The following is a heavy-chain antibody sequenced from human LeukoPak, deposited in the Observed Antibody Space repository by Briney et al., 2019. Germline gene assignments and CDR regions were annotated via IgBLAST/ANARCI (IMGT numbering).Heavy chain of an antibody. CDR2: IWYDGSNK. Sequence: GGSLRLSCAASGFTFSSYGMHWVRQAPGKGLEWVAVIWYDGSNKYYADSVKGRFTISRDNSKNTLYLQMNSLRAEDTAVYYCARSALGYCSSTSCYHTLGYFQHWGQGTLVTVSS. V-gene: IGHV3-33*01. CDR3: ARSALGYCSSTSCYHTLGYFQH. D-gene: IGHD2-2*03. J-gene: IGHJ1*01. CDR1: GFTFSSYG.